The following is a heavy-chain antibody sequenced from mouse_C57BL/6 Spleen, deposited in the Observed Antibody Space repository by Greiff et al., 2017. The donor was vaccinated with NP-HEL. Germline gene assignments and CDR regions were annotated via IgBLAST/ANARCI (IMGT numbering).Heavy chain of an antibody. CDR1: GFNIKDYY. CDR3: TPYYYGSSYGDY. Sequence: VHVKQSGAELVRPGASVKLSCTASGFNIKDYYMHWVKQRPEQGLEWIGRIDPEDGDTEYAPKFQGKATMTADTSSNTAYLQLSSLTSEDTAVYYCTPYYYGSSYGDYWGQGTTLTVSS. D-gene: IGHD1-1*01. CDR2: IDPEDGDT. J-gene: IGHJ2*01. V-gene: IGHV14-1*01.